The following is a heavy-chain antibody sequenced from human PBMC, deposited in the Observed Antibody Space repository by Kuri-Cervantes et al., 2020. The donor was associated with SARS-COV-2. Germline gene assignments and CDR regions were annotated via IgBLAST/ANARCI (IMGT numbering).Heavy chain of an antibody. V-gene: IGHV3-30-3*02. D-gene: IGHD3-3*02. CDR3: AKGGRIFGVVRTSDAFDI. CDR1: GFTFSSYA. CDR2: ISYDGSNK. J-gene: IGHJ3*02. Sequence: RGSLRLSCAASGFTFSSYAMHWVRQAPGKGLEWVAVISYDGSNKYYADSVKGRFTISRDNSKNTLYLQMNSLRAEDTAVYYCAKGGRIFGVVRTSDAFDIWGQGTMVTVSS.